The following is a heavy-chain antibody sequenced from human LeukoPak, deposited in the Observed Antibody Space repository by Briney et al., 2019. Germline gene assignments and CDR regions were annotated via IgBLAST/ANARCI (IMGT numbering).Heavy chain of an antibody. Sequence: SGWSLRLSCAASGFIFSNSWMTWVRQAPGRGLEWVANIKPDGSEKYYVGSVKGRFTISRDNAKNSLYLQMNSLRAEDTAVYYCARERGVIWFGELFYWGQGTLVTVSS. CDR3: ARERGVIWFGELFY. CDR2: IKPDGSEK. CDR1: GFIFSNSW. V-gene: IGHV3-7*01. D-gene: IGHD3-10*01. J-gene: IGHJ4*02.